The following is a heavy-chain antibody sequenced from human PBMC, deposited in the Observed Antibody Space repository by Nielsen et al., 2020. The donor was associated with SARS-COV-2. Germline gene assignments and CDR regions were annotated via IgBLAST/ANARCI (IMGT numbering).Heavy chain of an antibody. J-gene: IGHJ6*02. CDR1: GLTFSIYS. CDR2: ISYDGSNK. D-gene: IGHD3-22*01. Sequence: GGSLRLSCAASGLTFSIYSMNWVRQAPGKGLEWVAVISYDGSNKYYADSVKGRFTISRDNSKNTLYLQMNSLRAEDTAVYYCARDYYDSSGYSDYGMDVWGQGTTVTVSS. CDR3: ARDYYDSSGYSDYGMDV. V-gene: IGHV3-30*03.